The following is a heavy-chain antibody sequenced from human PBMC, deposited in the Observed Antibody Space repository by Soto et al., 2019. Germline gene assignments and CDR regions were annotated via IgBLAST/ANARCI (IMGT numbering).Heavy chain of an antibody. CDR3: ARLTVAKVRTGPDY. J-gene: IGHJ4*02. D-gene: IGHD4-17*01. Sequence: QVQLHQWGAGLVKPSETLSLSCTVDGGSFTGYFWTGIRQPPGKGLEWIGEVDHNGVTNYNPSLKSRVTSSLDTSKKQFSLRLTSVTAADTSIYFCARLTVAKVRTGPDYWGQGALVTVSS. CDR1: GGSFTGYF. V-gene: IGHV4-34*01. CDR2: VDHNGVT.